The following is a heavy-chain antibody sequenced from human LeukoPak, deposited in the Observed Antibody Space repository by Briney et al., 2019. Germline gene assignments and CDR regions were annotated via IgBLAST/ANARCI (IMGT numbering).Heavy chain of an antibody. CDR1: GFTFSSYG. CDR2: ISCDGSNK. J-gene: IGHJ5*02. V-gene: IGHV3-30*18. Sequence: GGSLRLSRAASGFTFSSYGMHWVRQAPGKGLEWVAVISCDGSNKYYADSVKGRFTISRDNSKNTLYLQMNSLRAEDTAVYYCAKPSSSGWIVHWGQGTLVTVSS. D-gene: IGHD6-19*01. CDR3: AKPSSSGWIVH.